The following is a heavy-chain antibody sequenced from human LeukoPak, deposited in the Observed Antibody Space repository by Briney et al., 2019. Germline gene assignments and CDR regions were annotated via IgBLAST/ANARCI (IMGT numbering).Heavy chain of an antibody. D-gene: IGHD5-18*01. V-gene: IGHV1-2*02. CDR2: MNPNSGGT. J-gene: IGHJ4*02. CDR3: ARERPNSYGIDFDY. CDR1: GYTFTGYY. Sequence: EASVKVSCKASGYTFTGYYMHWLRQAPGQGLEWMVWMNPNSGGTNYAQKFQGRVTMTRDTSISTAYMELSRLRADDTAVYYCARERPNSYGIDFDYWGQGTLVPVSS.